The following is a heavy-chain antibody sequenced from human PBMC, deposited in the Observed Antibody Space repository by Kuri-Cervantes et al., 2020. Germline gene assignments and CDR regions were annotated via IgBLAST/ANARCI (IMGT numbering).Heavy chain of an antibody. D-gene: IGHD5-24*01. V-gene: IGHV4-61*01. CDR1: GGSVSSGSYY. J-gene: IGHJ4*02. Sequence: GSLRLSCTVSGGSVSSGSYYWSWIRQPPGKGLEWIGYIYYSGSTNYNPSLKSRVTISVDTSKNQFSLKLSSVTAADTAVYYCARLRRDGYNSAYFDYWGQGTLVTVSS. CDR2: IYYSGST. CDR3: ARLRRDGYNSAYFDY.